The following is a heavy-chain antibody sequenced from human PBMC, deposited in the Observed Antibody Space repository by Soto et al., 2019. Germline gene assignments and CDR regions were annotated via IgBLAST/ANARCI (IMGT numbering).Heavy chain of an antibody. Sequence: PGGSLRLSCEASGFIFTNFWTHWVRQVPGKGLVWVSRIDTSGSSTSYADSVKGRFTISRDNAKNTVSLQMNSLRAEDTGVYHCAKDSWYFDLWSQGSLVTVSS. D-gene: IGHD6-13*01. J-gene: IGHJ4*02. V-gene: IGHV3-74*01. CDR1: GFIFTNFW. CDR3: AKDSWYFDL. CDR2: IDTSGSST.